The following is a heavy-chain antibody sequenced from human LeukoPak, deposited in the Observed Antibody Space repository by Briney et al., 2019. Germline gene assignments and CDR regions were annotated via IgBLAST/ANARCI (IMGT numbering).Heavy chain of an antibody. CDR1: GFTFSSYT. CDR2: ISYDGSNK. CDR3: ARDWGNGVFDY. J-gene: IGHJ4*02. V-gene: IGHV3-30*04. Sequence: GGSLRLSCAASGFTFSSYTMHWVRQAPGKGLEWVAVISYDGSNKYYADSVKGRFTISRDNSKNTLYLQMNSLRAEDTAVYYCARDWGNGVFDYWGQGTLVTVSS. D-gene: IGHD3-16*01.